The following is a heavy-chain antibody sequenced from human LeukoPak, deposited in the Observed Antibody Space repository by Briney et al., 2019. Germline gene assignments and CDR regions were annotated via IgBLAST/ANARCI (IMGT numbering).Heavy chain of an antibody. V-gene: IGHV3-30*03. CDR2: ISYDGSNK. CDR1: GFTFSSYG. Sequence: PGGSLRLSCAASGFTFSSYGMHWVRQAPGKGLEWVAVISYDGSNKYYEDSVKGRFTISRDNFKNMVYLQMNSLRAEDTAVYYCARGPSTRPRALYYHGLDVWGQGTTVTVSS. CDR3: ARGPSTRPRALYYHGLDV. D-gene: IGHD2-2*01. J-gene: IGHJ6*02.